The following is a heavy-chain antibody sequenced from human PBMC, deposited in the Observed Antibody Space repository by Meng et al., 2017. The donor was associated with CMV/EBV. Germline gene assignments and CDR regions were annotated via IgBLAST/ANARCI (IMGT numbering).Heavy chain of an antibody. J-gene: IGHJ4*02. CDR2: IYPGDSDT. CDR1: GYSFTSYW. D-gene: IGHD2-15*01. V-gene: IGHV5-51*01. CDR3: ARLNADVAPRY. Sequence: GGSLRLSCKGSGYSFTSYWIGWVRQMPGKGLEWMGIIYPGDSDTRYSPSFQGQVTISADKSISTAYLQWSSLKASDTAMYYCARLNADVAPRYWGQGTLVTVSS.